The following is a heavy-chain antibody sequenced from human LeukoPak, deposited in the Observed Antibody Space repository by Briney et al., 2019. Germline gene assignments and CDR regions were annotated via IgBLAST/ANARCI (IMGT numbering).Heavy chain of an antibody. V-gene: IGHV4-39*01. D-gene: IGHD3-22*01. CDR1: GGSISSSSYY. CDR3: ARHDSSGYYGRRLKTRGYVDY. CDR2: IYYSGDT. Sequence: SETLSLTCTVSGGSISSSSYYWGWIRQPPGKGLEWIGSIYYSGDTYYNPSLKSRVTISVDTSKNQFSLKLSSVTAADTAVYYCARHDSSGYYGRRLKTRGYVDYWGQGTLVTVSS. J-gene: IGHJ4*02.